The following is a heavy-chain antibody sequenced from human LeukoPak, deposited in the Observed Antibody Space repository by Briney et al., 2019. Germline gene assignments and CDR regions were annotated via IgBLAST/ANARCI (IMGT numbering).Heavy chain of an antibody. D-gene: IGHD5-18*01. CDR2: INGDGGST. V-gene: IGHV3-74*01. J-gene: IGHJ1*01. CDR1: GFTFSSYW. CDR3: AGSLGYSYGSYH. Sequence: QSGGSLRLSCAASGFTFSSYWMHWVRQAPGKGLVWVSRINGDGGSTNYADSVKGRFTISRDNAKNTLYLQMNSLRAEDAAMYFCAGSLGYSYGSYHWGQGILVTVSS.